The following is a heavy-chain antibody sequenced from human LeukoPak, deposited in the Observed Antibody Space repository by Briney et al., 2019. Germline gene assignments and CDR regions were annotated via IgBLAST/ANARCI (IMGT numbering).Heavy chain of an antibody. CDR2: ISRTTGTT. J-gene: IGHJ4*02. CDR3: AKGSHFAH. Sequence: GGSLRLSCAASGFTFSDNAMSWVRQAPGKGLEWVSTISRTTGTTYYADSVKGRFTISRDNSKNTVSLQVNSLRAEDTAVYCCAKGSHFAHCGQGTLVTVSS. V-gene: IGHV3-23*01. CDR1: GFTFSDNA.